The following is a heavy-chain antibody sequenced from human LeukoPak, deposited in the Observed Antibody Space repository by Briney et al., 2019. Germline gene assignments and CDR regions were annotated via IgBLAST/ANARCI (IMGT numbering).Heavy chain of an antibody. J-gene: IGHJ5*02. D-gene: IGHD3-16*01. CDR2: IRYDGSNK. CDR3: AIQISFGSPPHH. CDR1: GFTCSSYG. V-gene: IGHV3-30*02. Sequence: GGPLRLSCAASGFTCSSYGIHWVRQAPGKGREGVAFIRYDGSNKYYADSVKGRFTISRDNSKNTLYLQMNSLRAEDTAVYYCAIQISFGSPPHHWGQGTLVSVSS.